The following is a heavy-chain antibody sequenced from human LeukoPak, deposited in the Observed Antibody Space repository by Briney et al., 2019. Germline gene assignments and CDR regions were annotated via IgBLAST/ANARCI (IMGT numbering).Heavy chain of an antibody. CDR2: ISGSSAHI. Sequence: GGALRLSCVASGFTLSTHTMTLGRQAPGEGVEGVSYISGSSAHIYYADSVQGRFIISRDNTKNSLSLQMNSLRAEDTAVYYCARRMARDALDIWGRGTMVTVSS. D-gene: IGHD5-24*01. CDR1: GFTLSTHT. J-gene: IGHJ3*02. V-gene: IGHV3-21*05. CDR3: ARRMARDALDI.